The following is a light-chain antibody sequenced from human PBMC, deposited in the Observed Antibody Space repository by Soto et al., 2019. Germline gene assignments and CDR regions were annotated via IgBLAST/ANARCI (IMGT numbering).Light chain of an antibody. CDR2: VAS. CDR1: QSITTY. J-gene: IGKJ4*01. CDR3: QQTYSTPPLT. V-gene: IGKV1-39*01. Sequence: DIQMTQSPSCLSASVGDRVTITCRASQSITTYLNWYQQKPGKAPKLLIYVASSLQSGVPSRFSGNGSGTDFTLTISSLQPEDFATYFCQQTYSTPPLTFGGGTKVEIK.